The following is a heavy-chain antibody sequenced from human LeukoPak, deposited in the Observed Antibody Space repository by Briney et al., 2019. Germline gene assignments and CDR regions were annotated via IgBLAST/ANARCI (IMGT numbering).Heavy chain of an antibody. CDR2: INHSGST. CDR3: ARGGIAVSVYFDY. J-gene: IGHJ4*02. V-gene: IGHV4-34*01. Sequence: SETLSLTCAVYGGSFSGYYWSWIRQPPGKGLEWIGEINHSGSTNYNPSLKSRVTISVDTSKNQFSLKLSSVTAADTAVYYCARGGIAVSVYFDYWGQGTLVTVSS. D-gene: IGHD6-19*01. CDR1: GGSFSGYY.